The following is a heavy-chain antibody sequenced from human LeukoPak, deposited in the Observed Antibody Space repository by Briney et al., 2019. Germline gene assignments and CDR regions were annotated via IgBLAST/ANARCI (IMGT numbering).Heavy chain of an antibody. CDR3: ASAVAGNTLLDF. Sequence: PGGSLRLSCAASGFTFSSYALHWVRQAPGKGLEWVGLISYDGTNKYYADSVKGRFTISRDSSKSTLYLQMNSLRTEDTAAYYCASAVAGNTLLDFWGQGTLVTVSS. V-gene: IGHV3-30-3*01. D-gene: IGHD6-19*01. CDR1: GFTFSSYA. J-gene: IGHJ4*02. CDR2: ISYDGTNK.